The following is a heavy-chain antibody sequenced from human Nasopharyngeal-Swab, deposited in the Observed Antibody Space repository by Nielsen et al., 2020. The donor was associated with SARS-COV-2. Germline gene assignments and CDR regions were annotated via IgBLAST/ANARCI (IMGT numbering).Heavy chain of an antibody. Sequence: GESLKISCAASGFTVSSNYMSWVRQAPGKGLEWVSVIYSGGSTYYADSVKGRFTISRDNAKNSLYLQMNSLRAEDTAVYYCARDFYGSGSYYNAYGMDVWGQGTTVTVSS. V-gene: IGHV3-53*01. CDR3: ARDFYGSGSYYNAYGMDV. J-gene: IGHJ6*02. CDR1: GFTVSSNY. CDR2: IYSGGST. D-gene: IGHD3-10*01.